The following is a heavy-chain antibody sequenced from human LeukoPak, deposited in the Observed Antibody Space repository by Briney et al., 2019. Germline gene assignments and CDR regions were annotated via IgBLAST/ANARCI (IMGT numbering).Heavy chain of an antibody. CDR2: IIPIFGTA. J-gene: IGHJ5*02. CDR3: ARGGPRSMVRGTHWFDP. V-gene: IGHV1-69*13. Sequence: GASVKVSCKASGGTFSSYAVSWVRQAPGQGLEWMGGIIPIFGTANYAQKFQGRVTITADESTSTAYMELSSLRSEDTAVYYCARGGPRSMVRGTHWFDPWGQGTLVTVSS. CDR1: GGTFSSYA. D-gene: IGHD3-10*01.